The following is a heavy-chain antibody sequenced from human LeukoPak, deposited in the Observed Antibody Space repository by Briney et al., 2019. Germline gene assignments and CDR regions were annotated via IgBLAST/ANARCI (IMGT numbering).Heavy chain of an antibody. J-gene: IGHJ4*02. D-gene: IGHD6-19*01. CDR3: ARGDSSGWGLDY. V-gene: IGHV3-23*01. CDR2: ISDSGGST. CDR1: GFTFSSSA. Sequence: PGGSLRLSCAASGFTFSSSAMSWVRQAPGKGLEWVSGISDSGGSTYYADSVKGRFTISRDNSKNMLYLQMNSLRAEDTAVYYCARGDSSGWGLDYWGLGTLVTVSS.